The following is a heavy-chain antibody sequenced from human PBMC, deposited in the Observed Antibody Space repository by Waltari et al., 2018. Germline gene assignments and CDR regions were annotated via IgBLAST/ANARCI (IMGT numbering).Heavy chain of an antibody. D-gene: IGHD3-22*01. J-gene: IGHJ4*02. Sequence: VESGGGVIRPGGSLRLSCEASGFTFDDYGMSWVRQGPGKVLGWIAIINWKGDKVAYGDAVRGRFIISRDNAKNLLYLQMNTVGLDDTALYYCARGGDSSWPRWGQGTLVTVSA. CDR3: ARGGDSSWPR. CDR1: GFTFDDYG. V-gene: IGHV3-20*04. CDR2: INWKGDKV.